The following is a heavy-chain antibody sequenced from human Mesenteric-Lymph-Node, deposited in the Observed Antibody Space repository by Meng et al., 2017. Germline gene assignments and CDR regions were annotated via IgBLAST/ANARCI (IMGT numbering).Heavy chain of an antibody. V-gene: IGHV3-21*01. CDR3: ARYRDRTEPPSDY. Sequence: GGSLRLSCAASGFTFSSYSLTWVRQAPGKGLEWVSSISSRSSFIYYADSVRGRFTISRDSAKNSVSLEMNSLRAEDSAVYYCARYRDRTEPPSDYWGQGNQVTVFS. CDR2: ISSRSSFI. J-gene: IGHJ4*02. CDR1: GFTFSSYS. D-gene: IGHD1-14*01.